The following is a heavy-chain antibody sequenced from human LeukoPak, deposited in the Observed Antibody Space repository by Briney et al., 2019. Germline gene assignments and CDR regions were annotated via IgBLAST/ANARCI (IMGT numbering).Heavy chain of an antibody. CDR3: ARAGGGRLDY. J-gene: IGHJ4*02. D-gene: IGHD2-15*01. CDR1: GCSISSYY. V-gene: IGHV4-59*01. Sequence: SDTRSLTCTVSGCSISSYYWSWFRQPPGKGLEWIGYIYYSGSTNSNPSLRSRVTISVDTSKNQFSLKLSSVTAADTAVYYCARAGGGRLDYWGQGTLVTVSS. CDR2: IYYSGST.